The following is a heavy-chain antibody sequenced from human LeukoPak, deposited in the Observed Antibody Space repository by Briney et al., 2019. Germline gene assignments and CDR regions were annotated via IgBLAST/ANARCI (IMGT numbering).Heavy chain of an antibody. D-gene: IGHD3-3*01. V-gene: IGHV3-20*04. Sequence: GGSLRLSCAASGFTFDDYGMSWVRQAPGKGLEWVSGINWNGGSTGYTGSVKGRFTISRDNAKNSLYLQMNSLRAEDTALYYCARWGEKGTERRMLRFLEWTSMTTTYYYYYMDVWGKGTTVTVSS. CDR2: INWNGGST. CDR1: GFTFDDYG. J-gene: IGHJ6*03. CDR3: ARWGEKGTERRMLRFLEWTSMTTTYYYYYMDV.